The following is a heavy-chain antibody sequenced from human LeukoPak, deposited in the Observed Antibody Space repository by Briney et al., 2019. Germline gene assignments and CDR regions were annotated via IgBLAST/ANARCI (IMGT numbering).Heavy chain of an antibody. D-gene: IGHD6-6*01. V-gene: IGHV3-23*01. J-gene: IGHJ4*02. Sequence: TGGSLRLSCAASGFTFYNYAMSWVRQAPGKGLEWVSAITGSGTDTFHADSVKGRFTISRDNSESTLYLQMNSLRAEDTATYCCAKGSSSSRPYYFDYWGQGTLVTVSS. CDR1: GFTFYNYA. CDR3: AKGSSSSRPYYFDY. CDR2: ITGSGTDT.